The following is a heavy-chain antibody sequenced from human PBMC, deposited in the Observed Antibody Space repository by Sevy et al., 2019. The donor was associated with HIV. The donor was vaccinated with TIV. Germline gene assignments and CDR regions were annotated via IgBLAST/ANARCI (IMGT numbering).Heavy chain of an antibody. J-gene: IGHJ5*02. CDR2: INHTGST. V-gene: IGHV4-34*01. Sequence: SETLSLTCAVYGGSFSGYYWNWIRQPPGKGLEWIGEINHTGSTNYNPSLKSRDTISVDTSKTQVSLKLSSVTAADTAIYYCARAPPIVVVPGAPSWFDPWGQGTLVTVSS. CDR3: ARAPPIVVVPGAPSWFDP. CDR1: GGSFSGYY. D-gene: IGHD2-2*01.